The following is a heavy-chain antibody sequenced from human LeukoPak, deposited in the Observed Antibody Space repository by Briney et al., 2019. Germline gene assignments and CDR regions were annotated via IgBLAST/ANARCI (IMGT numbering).Heavy chain of an antibody. D-gene: IGHD4-17*01. CDR3: ARDGDYGFDY. CDR1: GGSISSYY. V-gene: IGHV4-59*01. CDR2: IYYSGST. Sequence: PSETLSLTCTASGGSISSYYWSWIRQPPGKGLEWIGYIYYSGSTNYNPSLKSRVTISVDTSKNQFSLKLSSVTAADTAVYYCARDGDYGFDYWGQGTLVTVSS. J-gene: IGHJ4*02.